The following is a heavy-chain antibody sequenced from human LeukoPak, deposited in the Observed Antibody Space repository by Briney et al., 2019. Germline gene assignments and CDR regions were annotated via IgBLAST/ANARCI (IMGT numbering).Heavy chain of an antibody. J-gene: IGHJ6*03. CDR1: GGSISSYY. V-gene: IGHV4-59*12. Sequence: SETLSLTCTVSGGSISSYYWSWIRQPPGKGLEWIGYIYYSGSTNYNPSLKSRVTISVDTSKNQFSLKLSSVTAADTAVYYCARDLQGSMGYYYYMDVWGKGTTVTVSS. CDR3: ARDLQGSMGYYYYMDV. CDR2: IYYSGST.